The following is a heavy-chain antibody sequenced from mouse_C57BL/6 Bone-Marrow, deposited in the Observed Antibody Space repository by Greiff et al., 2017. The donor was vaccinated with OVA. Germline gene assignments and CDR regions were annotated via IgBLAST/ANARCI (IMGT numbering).Heavy chain of an antibody. Sequence: QVQLQQPGAELVMPGASVKLSCKASGYTFTSYWMHWVKQRPGQGLEWIGAIDPSDSYTNYNQKFKGKSTLTVDKSSSTAYMQLSSLTSEDSAVYYCARGGISFAYWGQGTLVTVSA. J-gene: IGHJ3*01. CDR1: GYTFTSYW. CDR3: ARGGISFAY. V-gene: IGHV1-69*01. CDR2: IDPSDSYT.